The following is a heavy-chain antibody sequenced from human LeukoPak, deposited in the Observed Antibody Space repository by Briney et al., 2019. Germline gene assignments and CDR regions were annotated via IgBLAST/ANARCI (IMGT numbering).Heavy chain of an antibody. CDR1: GFTFSSYA. CDR3: AKDSTLIVGATGGAFVI. V-gene: IGHV3-30-3*01. J-gene: IGHJ3*02. Sequence: GGSLRLSCAASGFTFSSYAMHWVRQAPGKGLEWVAVISYDGSNKYYADSVKGRFTISRDNSKNTLYLQMNSLRAEDTAVYYCAKDSTLIVGATGGAFVIWGQGTMVTVSS. D-gene: IGHD1-26*01. CDR2: ISYDGSNK.